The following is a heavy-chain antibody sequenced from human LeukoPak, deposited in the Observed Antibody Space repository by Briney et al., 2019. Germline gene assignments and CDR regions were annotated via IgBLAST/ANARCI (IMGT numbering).Heavy chain of an antibody. Sequence: PGGSLRLSCAASGFTFSSYSMNWVRQAPGKGLEWVSSISSSSSYIYYADSVKGRSTISRDNAKNSLYLQMNSLRAEDTAVYYCASGFPHRDYYDSSGYYLFDYWGQGTLVTVSS. J-gene: IGHJ4*02. V-gene: IGHV3-21*01. CDR3: ASGFPHRDYYDSSGYYLFDY. CDR2: ISSSSSYI. D-gene: IGHD3-22*01. CDR1: GFTFSSYS.